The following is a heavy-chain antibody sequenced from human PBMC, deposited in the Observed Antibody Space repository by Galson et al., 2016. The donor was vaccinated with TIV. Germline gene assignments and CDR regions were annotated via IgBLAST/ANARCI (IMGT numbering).Heavy chain of an antibody. J-gene: IGHJ6*02. CDR2: IIPMFDTA. Sequence: SVKVSCKGSGGTFSSYAVGWVRQVPGQGLEWLGGIIPMFDTANYAQKFQGRVTITADKFTSTVYMELRSLRSEDTGIYYCARAGDQLPINYYHYAMDVWGQGTTVTVSS. CDR3: ARAGDQLPINYYHYAMDV. CDR1: GGTFSSYA. D-gene: IGHD2-2*01. V-gene: IGHV1-69*06.